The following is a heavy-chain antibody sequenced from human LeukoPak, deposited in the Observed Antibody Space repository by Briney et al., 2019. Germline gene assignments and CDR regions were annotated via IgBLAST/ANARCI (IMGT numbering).Heavy chain of an antibody. Sequence: PSETLSLTCTVSGGSISSSSYYWGWVRQPPGKGLEWIGVIYYSGSTYYNPSLKSRVTISVDTSKNQFSLRLTSVTAADTAVYYCARRGLVAGMDVWGQGTTVTVSS. CDR3: ARRGLVAGMDV. D-gene: IGHD2-15*01. V-gene: IGHV4-39*01. CDR1: GGSISSSSYY. CDR2: IYYSGST. J-gene: IGHJ6*02.